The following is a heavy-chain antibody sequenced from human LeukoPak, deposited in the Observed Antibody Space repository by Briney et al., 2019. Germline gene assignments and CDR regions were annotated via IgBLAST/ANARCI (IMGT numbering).Heavy chain of an antibody. D-gene: IGHD4-17*01. J-gene: IGHJ3*02. V-gene: IGHV4-4*07. CDR3: AGSAVTTYQDAFDI. Sequence: SETLSLTCTVSGGSISSYYWSWIRQPAGKGLDWIGRIYSSGSTNYNPSLKSRVTMSVDTSKNQFSLKLSSVTAADTAVYYCAGSAVTTYQDAFDIWGQGTMVTVSS. CDR2: IYSSGST. CDR1: GGSISSYY.